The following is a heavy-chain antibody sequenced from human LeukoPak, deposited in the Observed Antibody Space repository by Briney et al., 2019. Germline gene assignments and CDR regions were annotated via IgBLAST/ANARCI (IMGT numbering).Heavy chain of an antibody. CDR1: GYSFTSYL. V-gene: IGHV5-51*01. J-gene: IGHJ4*02. CDR2: IYPGDSDT. CDR3: ARHRYFIPHYYDSSGYPNPDY. Sequence: PGESLKFSCKASGYSFTSYLIGWVRQTPGKGLEWMGIIYPGDSDTKYSPSFQGQVTISADKSISTAYLQWSSLKASDTAMYYCARHRYFIPHYYDSSGYPNPDYWGQGTLVTVSS. D-gene: IGHD3-22*01.